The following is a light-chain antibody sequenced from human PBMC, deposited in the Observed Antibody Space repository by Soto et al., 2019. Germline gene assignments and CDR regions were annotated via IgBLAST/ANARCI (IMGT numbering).Light chain of an antibody. V-gene: IGKV3-20*01. CDR3: RQYRRTSWT. CDR2: GAS. Sequence: EIVLTQSPGTLSLSPGEGATLSCRASQSVSTNFFAWYQQKPGQAPRLLICGASTRATGIPDRFSGSGSGTDFTLTISRLEPVYFGVYDCRQYRRTSWTFAPGIKLDIK. CDR1: QSVSTNF. J-gene: IGKJ3*01.